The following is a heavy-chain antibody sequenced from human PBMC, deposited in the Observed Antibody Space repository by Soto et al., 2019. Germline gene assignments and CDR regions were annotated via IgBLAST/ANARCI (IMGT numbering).Heavy chain of an antibody. V-gene: IGHV3-33*01. CDR1: GFTFSSYG. CDR2: IWYDGSNK. CDR3: ARDLLFNGMDV. J-gene: IGHJ6*02. D-gene: IGHD3-10*01. Sequence: QVQLVESGGGVVQPGRSLRLSCAASGFTFSSYGMHWVRQAPGKGLDWVAVIWYDGSNKYYADSVKGRFTISRDNSKNTLYLQVNSLRAEDTAVYYCARDLLFNGMDVWGQGTTVTVSS.